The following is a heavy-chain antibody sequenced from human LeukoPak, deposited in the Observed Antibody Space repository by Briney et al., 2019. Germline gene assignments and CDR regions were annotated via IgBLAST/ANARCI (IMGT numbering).Heavy chain of an antibody. CDR3: AREGVGSAAAGFDY. Sequence: SSETLSLTCTVSGGSISSYYWSWIRQPPGKELEWIGYIYYSGSTNYNPSLKSRVTISVDTSKNQFSLKLSSVTAADTAVYYCAREGVGSAAAGFDYWGQGTLVTVSS. CDR2: IYYSGST. J-gene: IGHJ4*02. V-gene: IGHV4-59*01. CDR1: GGSISSYY. D-gene: IGHD6-13*01.